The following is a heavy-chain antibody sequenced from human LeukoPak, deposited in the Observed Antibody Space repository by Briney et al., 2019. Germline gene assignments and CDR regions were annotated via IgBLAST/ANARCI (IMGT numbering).Heavy chain of an antibody. V-gene: IGHV1-8*01. Sequence: ASVKVSCKASGYTFTSYDINWVRQATGQGLEWMGWMNPNSGNTGYAQKFQGRVTMTRDTSTSTVYMELSSLRSEDTAVYYCARAETFDYGGNPSDYWGQGTLVTVSS. CDR1: GYTFTSYD. CDR3: ARAETFDYGGNPSDY. D-gene: IGHD4-23*01. J-gene: IGHJ4*02. CDR2: MNPNSGNT.